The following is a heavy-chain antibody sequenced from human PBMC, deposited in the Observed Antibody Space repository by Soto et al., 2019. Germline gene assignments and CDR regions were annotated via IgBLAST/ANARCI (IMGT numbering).Heavy chain of an antibody. CDR2: IVPIRRTA. CDR1: GGTFSSYR. D-gene: IGHD6-13*01. CDR3: VRDSGAKLSSS. V-gene: IGHV1-69*13. J-gene: IGHJ4*02. Sequence: GASVKVSCKASGGTFSSYRINWVRQAPGQGHEWVGGIVPIRRTADYAQTFQGRVSITADESARTSYMELRSLRSQDTAVYYCVRDSGAKLSSSWGQGTLVTVSS.